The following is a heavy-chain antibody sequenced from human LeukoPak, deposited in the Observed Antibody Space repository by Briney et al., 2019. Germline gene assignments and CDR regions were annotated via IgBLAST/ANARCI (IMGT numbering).Heavy chain of an antibody. V-gene: IGHV4-59*08. J-gene: IGHJ4*02. Sequence: PSETLSLTCTVSGGSISNTYWSWIRQSPGKGLEWIGYIYSSGSTDYNPPLKSRVTLSVDTSRNQFSLKLNSMTAADTAVYYCARHGLKLVGASTIYFDNWGPGILVTVSS. CDR2: IYSSGST. CDR1: GGSISNTY. CDR3: ARHGLKLVGASTIYFDN. D-gene: IGHD1-26*01.